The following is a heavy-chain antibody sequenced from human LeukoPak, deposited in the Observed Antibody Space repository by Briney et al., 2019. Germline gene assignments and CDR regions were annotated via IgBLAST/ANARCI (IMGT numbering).Heavy chain of an antibody. CDR3: ARDSGDTVVTRGAYGY. V-gene: IGHV1-69*01. CDR1: GGTFSSYA. CDR2: IIPIFGTA. J-gene: IGHJ4*02. D-gene: IGHD4-23*01. Sequence: SVNVSCKASGGTFSSYAISWVRQAPGQGLEWMGGIIPIFGTANYAQKFQGRVTITADESTSTAYMELSSLRSEDTAVYYCARDSGDTVVTRGAYGYWGQGTLVTVSS.